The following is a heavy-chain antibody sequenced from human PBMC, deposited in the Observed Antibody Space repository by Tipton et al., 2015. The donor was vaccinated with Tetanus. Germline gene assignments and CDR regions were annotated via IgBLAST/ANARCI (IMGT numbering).Heavy chain of an antibody. Sequence: QSGPEVKKPGSSVKVSCKASGGIFSNYAIAWVRQAPGQGLEWMGGIIPLYGTTNYARRFQGRVTISADESTTTAYMELSSLRDEDTAVYYCARDSQQEYYDSSGYYFKYWGQGTLVTVSS. V-gene: IGHV1-69*01. CDR1: GGIFSNYA. D-gene: IGHD3-22*01. CDR3: ARDSQQEYYDSSGYYFKY. CDR2: IIPLYGTT. J-gene: IGHJ4*02.